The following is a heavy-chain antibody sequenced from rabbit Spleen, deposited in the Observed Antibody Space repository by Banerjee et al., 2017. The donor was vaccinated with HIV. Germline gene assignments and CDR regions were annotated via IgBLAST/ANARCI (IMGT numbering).Heavy chain of an antibody. CDR3: ARDSGSSFSSYGMDL. V-gene: IGHV1S40*01. CDR2: IDIGSRDFT. Sequence: QSLEESGGDLVKPEASLTLTCTASGFSFSGGHNMCWVRQAPGKGLEWIACIDIGSRDFTFYASWAKGRFTISKTSSTTMTLQMTSLTAADTATYFCARDSGSSFSSYGMDLWGPGTLVT. D-gene: IGHD8-1*01. J-gene: IGHJ6*01. CDR1: GFSFSGGHN.